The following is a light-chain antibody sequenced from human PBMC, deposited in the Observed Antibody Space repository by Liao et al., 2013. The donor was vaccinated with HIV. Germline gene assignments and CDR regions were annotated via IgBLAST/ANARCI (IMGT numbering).Light chain of an antibody. CDR3: QAWDSSTVV. Sequence: SFDLTQPPSVSVSPGQTASITCSGDKLGDKHASWYQQKPGQSPVLVIYQDRKRPSGIPERFSGSNSGNTATLTISGTQAMDEADYYCQAWDSSTVVFGGGTKLTVL. J-gene: IGLJ2*01. CDR1: KLGDKH. V-gene: IGLV3-1*01. CDR2: QDR.